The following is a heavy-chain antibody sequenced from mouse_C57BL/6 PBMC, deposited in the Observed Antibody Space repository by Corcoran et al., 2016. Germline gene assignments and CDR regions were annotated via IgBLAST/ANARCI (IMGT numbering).Heavy chain of an antibody. J-gene: IGHJ3*01. D-gene: IGHD2-4*01. CDR2: IYPGSGNT. V-gene: IGHV1-66*01. Sequence: QVQLQQSGPELVKPAASVTISCTASGCSFTSYYIHWVEPRPGQGLWWSGWIYPGSGNTKYNETFKGKATLTADTSSRTSYMQLSSLTSEDSAVYYCARGGVYDYDRVFAYWGQGTLVTVSA. CDR3: ARGGVYDYDRVFAY. CDR1: GCSFTSYY.